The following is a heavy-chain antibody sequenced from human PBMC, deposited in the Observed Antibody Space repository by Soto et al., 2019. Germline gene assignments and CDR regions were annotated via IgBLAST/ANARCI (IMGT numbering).Heavy chain of an antibody. CDR3: ARVGTLYYDFWSGPYFDY. J-gene: IGHJ4*02. V-gene: IGHV3-48*02. CDR2: ISSSSSTI. CDR1: GFTFSSYS. Sequence: RLSCAASGFTFSSYSMNWVRQAPGKGLEWVSYISSSSSTIYYADSVKGRFTISRDNAKNSLYLQMNSLRDEDTAVYYCARVGTLYYDFWSGPYFDYWGQGTLVTVSS. D-gene: IGHD3-3*01.